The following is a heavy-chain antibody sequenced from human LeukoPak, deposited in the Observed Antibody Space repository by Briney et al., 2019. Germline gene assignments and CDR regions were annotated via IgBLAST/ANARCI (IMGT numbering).Heavy chain of an antibody. CDR2: ISYDGSNK. CDR1: GFTFSSYA. Sequence: GGSLRLSCAASGFTFSSYAMHWVRQAPGKGLEWVAVISYDGSNKYYADSVKGRFTISRDNSKNTLYLQMDSLRAEDTAVYYCARDGIAVAGNDYYYYYGMDVWGQGTTVTVSS. J-gene: IGHJ6*02. V-gene: IGHV3-30-3*01. D-gene: IGHD6-19*01. CDR3: ARDGIAVAGNDYYYYYGMDV.